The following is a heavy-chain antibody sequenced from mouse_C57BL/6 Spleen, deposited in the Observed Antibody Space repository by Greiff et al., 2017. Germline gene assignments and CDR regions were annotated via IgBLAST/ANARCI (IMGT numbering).Heavy chain of an antibody. J-gene: IGHJ2*01. Sequence: EVQLQQSGPGLVKPSQSLSLTCSVTGYSITSGYYWNWIRQFPGNKLEWMGYISYDGSNNYNPSLKNRISITRDTSKNQFFLKLNSVTTEDTATYYCAREDYGNCFDYWGQGTTLTVSS. V-gene: IGHV3-6*01. CDR1: GYSITSGYY. D-gene: IGHD2-1*01. CDR2: ISYDGSN. CDR3: AREDYGNCFDY.